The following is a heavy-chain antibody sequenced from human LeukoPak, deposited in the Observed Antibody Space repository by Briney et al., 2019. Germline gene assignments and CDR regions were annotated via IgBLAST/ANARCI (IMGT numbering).Heavy chain of an antibody. D-gene: IGHD3-10*01. V-gene: IGHV1-2*02. CDR1: GYTFTGYY. Sequence: ASVKVSCKASGYTFTGYYMHWVRQAPGQGLEWMGWINPNSGGTNYAQKFQGRVTMTRDTSISTAYMELSRLRSDDTAVYYCACSSSGSSPYGMDVWGQGTTVTVSS. CDR3: ACSSSGSSPYGMDV. J-gene: IGHJ6*02. CDR2: INPNSGGT.